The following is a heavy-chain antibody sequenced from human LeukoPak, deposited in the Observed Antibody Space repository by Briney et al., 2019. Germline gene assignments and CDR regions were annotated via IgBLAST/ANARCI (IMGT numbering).Heavy chain of an antibody. CDR3: AKGRVFGVVIPSFDY. CDR1: GFTFSSYG. D-gene: IGHD3-3*01. V-gene: IGHV3-30*18. J-gene: IGHJ4*02. Sequence: GGSLRLSCAASGFTFSSYGMHWVRQVPGKGLEWVAVISYDGSNKYYADSVKGRFTISRDNSKNTLYLQMNSLRAEDTAVYYCAKGRVFGVVIPSFDYWGQGTLVTVSS. CDR2: ISYDGSNK.